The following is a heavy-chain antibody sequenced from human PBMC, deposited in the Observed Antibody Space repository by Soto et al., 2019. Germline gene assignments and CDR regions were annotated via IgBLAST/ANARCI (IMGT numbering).Heavy chain of an antibody. Sequence: SETLSLTCTVSGGSISSSSYYWGWIRQPPGEGLEWIGSIYYSGSTYYNPSLKSRVTISVDTSKNQFSLKLSSVTAADTAVYYCARRGSWYWFDPWGQGTLVTVSS. V-gene: IGHV4-39*01. CDR3: ARRGSWYWFDP. CDR1: GGSISSSSYY. CDR2: IYYSGST. D-gene: IGHD6-13*01. J-gene: IGHJ5*02.